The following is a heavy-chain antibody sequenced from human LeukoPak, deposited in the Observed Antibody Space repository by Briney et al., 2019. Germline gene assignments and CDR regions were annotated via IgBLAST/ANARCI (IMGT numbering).Heavy chain of an antibody. CDR3: ARDQRGFSYSKYYFDY. CDR2: MWYDGTNK. CDR1: GLSFSSYG. J-gene: IGHJ4*02. D-gene: IGHD5-18*01. V-gene: IGHV3-33*01. Sequence: GGSLRLSCAASGLSFSSYGMHWVRQAPGKGLEWVAVMWYDGTNKYYADSVKGRFPISRDDSKNTLYLQMNSLSAEDTAVYYCARDQRGFSYSKYYFDYWGQGTLVTVSS.